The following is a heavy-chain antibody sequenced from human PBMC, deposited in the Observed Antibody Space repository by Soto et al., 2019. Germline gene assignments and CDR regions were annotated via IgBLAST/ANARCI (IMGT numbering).Heavy chain of an antibody. D-gene: IGHD3-22*01. CDR1: AGSISSGGYS. V-gene: IGHV4-30-2*01. CDR3: ARVEYYYDSSGYYYLSWFDP. Sequence: QLQLQESGSGLVKPSQTLSLTCAVSAGSISSGGYSWSWIRQPPGKGLEWIGYIYHSGSTYYNPSLKRRVTISVDRSKNQFSLKLSSVTAADTAVYYCARVEYYYDSSGYYYLSWFDPWGQGTLVTVSS. CDR2: IYHSGST. J-gene: IGHJ5*02.